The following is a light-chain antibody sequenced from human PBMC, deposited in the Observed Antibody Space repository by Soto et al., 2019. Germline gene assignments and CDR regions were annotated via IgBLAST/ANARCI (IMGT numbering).Light chain of an antibody. CDR3: QQYGSSPTWT. CDR1: QRVNSNY. Sequence: EIVLQKSPGTLSLSPWERATLSCRTSQRVNSNYLAWYQPKPGQAPRLLIYGASNRPTDIPDRFSGSGSGTDFTLTISRLEPEDFAVYYCQQYGSSPTWTFGQGTKVEIK. J-gene: IGKJ1*01. CDR2: GAS. V-gene: IGKV3-20*01.